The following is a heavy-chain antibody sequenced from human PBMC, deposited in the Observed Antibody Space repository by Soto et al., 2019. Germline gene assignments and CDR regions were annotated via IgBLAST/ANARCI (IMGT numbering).Heavy chain of an antibody. CDR2: IHPNSGDT. J-gene: IGHJ5*02. Sequence: QVQLVQSGAEVKEPGASVKVSCRTSGYTFTDHYINWVRQAPGQGPEYMGWIHPNSGDTKYTQRFQGRVTMTRDTSISTAYMELRRLTSDDAAVYYCARDLSRQSWKWCDPWGQGTLVTVSS. CDR1: GYTFTDHY. CDR3: ARDLSRQSWKWCDP. V-gene: IGHV1-2*02. D-gene: IGHD1-1*01.